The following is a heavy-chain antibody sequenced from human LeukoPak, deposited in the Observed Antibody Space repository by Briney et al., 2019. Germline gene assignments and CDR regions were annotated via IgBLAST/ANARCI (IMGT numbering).Heavy chain of an antibody. J-gene: IGHJ3*02. V-gene: IGHV1-69*05. Sequence: ASVKVSCKASGGTFSSYAISWVRQAPGQGLEWMGGIIPIFGTANYAQKLQGRVTMTTDTSTSTAYMELRSLRSDDTAVYYCARDRVVFIVATIDDAFDIWGQGTMVTVSS. CDR3: ARDRVVFIVATIDDAFDI. CDR2: IIPIFGTA. D-gene: IGHD5-12*01. CDR1: GGTFSSYA.